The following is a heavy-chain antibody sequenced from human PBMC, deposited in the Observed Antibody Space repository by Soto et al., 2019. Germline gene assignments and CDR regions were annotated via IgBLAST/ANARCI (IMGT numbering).Heavy chain of an antibody. V-gene: IGHV3-30*18. CDR1: RFTFRSYG. J-gene: IGHJ5*02. Sequence: QVQLVESGGGVVQPGRSLRLSCAASRFTFRSYGMHWVRQAPGKGLEGVAVISYDGSEKYYADSVKGRFTICRDNSKNTLYLQMNSLRAEDTALYYCAKSGDVGSSWYWLDPWGQGTQVTVSS. CDR3: AKSGDVGSSWYWLDP. CDR2: ISYDGSEK. D-gene: IGHD6-13*01.